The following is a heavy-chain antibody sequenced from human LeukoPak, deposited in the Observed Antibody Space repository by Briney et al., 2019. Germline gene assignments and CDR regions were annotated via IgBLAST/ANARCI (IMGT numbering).Heavy chain of an antibody. D-gene: IGHD3-3*01. Sequence: SETLSLTCTVSGGSISSYYWSWIRQPPGKGLEWIGYIYYSGSTNYNPSLKSRVTISVDTSKNQFSLKLSSVTAADTAVYYCARAHIYDFWSGYPYYMDVWGKGTTVTVSS. CDR3: ARAHIYDFWSGYPYYMDV. CDR1: GGSISSYY. CDR2: IYYSGST. J-gene: IGHJ6*03. V-gene: IGHV4-59*01.